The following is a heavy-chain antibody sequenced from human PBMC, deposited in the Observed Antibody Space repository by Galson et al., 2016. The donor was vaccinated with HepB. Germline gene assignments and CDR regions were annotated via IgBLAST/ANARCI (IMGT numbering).Heavy chain of an antibody. CDR1: GFTFSNYG. CDR2: ISFHGVDQ. CDR3: ATDSSKAYYDDEYFHN. Sequence: SLRLSCAASGFTFSNYGMHWLRLAPGKGLEWVTTISFHGVDQFYADSVRGRFPISRDDSRNTVYLQMNNLRVEDTAVYYCATDSSKAYYDDEYFHNWGQGTLVTVSS. J-gene: IGHJ1*01. D-gene: IGHD3-22*01. V-gene: IGHV3-30*03.